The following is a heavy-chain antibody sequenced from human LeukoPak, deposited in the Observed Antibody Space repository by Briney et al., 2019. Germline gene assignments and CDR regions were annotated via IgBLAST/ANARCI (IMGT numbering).Heavy chain of an antibody. J-gene: IGHJ4*02. V-gene: IGHV4-38-2*02. CDR3: ARRNVGYRSGQLDY. CDR1: AYSISSGYY. CDR2: IYHSGNT. D-gene: IGHD6-19*01. Sequence: SETLSLTCTVSAYSISSGYYWGWIRQPPGKGLEWIGSIYHSGNTYYNPSLKSRVTISVDTAKNQFSLKMNSVTATDTAVYYCARRNVGYRSGQLDYWAREPWSPSPQ.